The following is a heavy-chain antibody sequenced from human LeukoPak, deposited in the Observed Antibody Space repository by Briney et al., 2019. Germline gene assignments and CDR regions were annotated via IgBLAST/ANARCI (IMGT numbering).Heavy chain of an antibody. CDR3: ARDRWFDC. J-gene: IGHJ5*01. Sequence: SETLSLTCTVSGDSFTTNYWSWIRQSPGKGLEWIGYIIYSGSTTYNPSLKSRVTISLDTFKNQFSLKLSSVTAADTAVYYCARDRWFDCWGQGTLVTVSS. V-gene: IGHV4-59*01. CDR1: GDSFTTNY. CDR2: IIYSGST.